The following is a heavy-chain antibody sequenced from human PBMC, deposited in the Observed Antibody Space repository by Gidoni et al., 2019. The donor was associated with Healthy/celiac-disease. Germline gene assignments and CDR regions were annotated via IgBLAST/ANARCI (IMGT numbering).Heavy chain of an antibody. CDR3: ARAPRTYSSGWSVQSGPGHGMDV. CDR1: GGSFSGYY. D-gene: IGHD6-19*01. CDR2: INPSGSN. V-gene: IGHV4-34*01. Sequence: QVQLQQWGAGLLKPSETLSLTCAVYGGSFSGYYWSWIRQPPGKGLEWIGEINPSGSNNYNPALKSRVTISVETSKNQFSLKLSCVTAAETDVYYCARAPRTYSSGWSVQSGPGHGMDVWGQGTTVTVSS. J-gene: IGHJ6*02.